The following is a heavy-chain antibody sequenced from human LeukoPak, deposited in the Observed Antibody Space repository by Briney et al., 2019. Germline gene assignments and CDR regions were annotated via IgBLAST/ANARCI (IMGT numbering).Heavy chain of an antibody. Sequence: SETLSLTCTVSGGSISGHYWGWIRQPPGKGLEWIGYIYYTGDTNYIPSLESRVTISVDTSKNQFSLKLGSVTAADTAIYYCVRVVTGGVDYWGQGALVTVSS. CDR2: IYYTGDT. D-gene: IGHD3-16*01. J-gene: IGHJ4*02. CDR3: VRVVTGGVDY. V-gene: IGHV4-59*11. CDR1: GGSISGHY.